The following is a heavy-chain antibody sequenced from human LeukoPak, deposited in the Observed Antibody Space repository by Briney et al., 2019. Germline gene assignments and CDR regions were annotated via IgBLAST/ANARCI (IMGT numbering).Heavy chain of an antibody. CDR2: IRYDGSNK. CDR3: AKDLSFGYSYGPADY. J-gene: IGHJ4*02. CDR1: GFTFSSYG. Sequence: GGSLRLSCAASGFTFSSYGMHWVRQAPGKGLEWVAFIRYDGSNKYYADSVKGRFTISRDNSKNTLYLQMNSLRAEDTAVYYCAKDLSFGYSYGPADYWGQGTLVTVSS. V-gene: IGHV3-30*02. D-gene: IGHD5-18*01.